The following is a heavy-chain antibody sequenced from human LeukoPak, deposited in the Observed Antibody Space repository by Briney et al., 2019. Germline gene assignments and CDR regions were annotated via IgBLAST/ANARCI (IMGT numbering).Heavy chain of an antibody. CDR1: GYSFSKYY. D-gene: IGHD4-17*01. CDR3: ARAWEAVAGNYGVIDY. CDR2: TNPSGGST. V-gene: IGHV1-46*01. J-gene: IGHJ4*02. Sequence: GASVKVSCKASGYSFSKYYMHWVRQAPGQGLEWMGLTNPSGGSTNYAQKFQGRVSMTRDMSTSTVYMELSSLRSEDTAVYYCARAWEAVAGNYGVIDYWGQGTLVTVSS.